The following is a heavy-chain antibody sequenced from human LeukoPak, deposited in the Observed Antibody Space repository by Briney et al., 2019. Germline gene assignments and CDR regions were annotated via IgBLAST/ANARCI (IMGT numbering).Heavy chain of an antibody. CDR3: AGDTAMVTDY. Sequence: SETLSLTCAVYGGSFSGYCWSWIRQPPGKGLEWIGEINHSGSTNYNPSLKSRVTISVDTSKNQFSLKLSSVTAADTAVYYCAGDTAMVTDYWGQGTLVTVSS. V-gene: IGHV4-34*01. CDR2: INHSGST. J-gene: IGHJ4*02. CDR1: GGSFSGYC. D-gene: IGHD5-18*01.